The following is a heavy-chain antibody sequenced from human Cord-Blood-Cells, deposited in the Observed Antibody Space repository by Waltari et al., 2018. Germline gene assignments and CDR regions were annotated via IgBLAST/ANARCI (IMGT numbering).Heavy chain of an antibody. CDR1: GYPLSMGSY. D-gene: IGHD6-13*01. CDR3: ARGQQLVDWYFDL. Sequence: QVQLQEPGPGLVKPPETLSLTCTVSGYPLSMGSYWGWIRQPPGKGLEWIGSIYHSGSTYYNPSLKSRVTISVDTSKNQFSLKLSSVTAADTAVYYCARGQQLVDWYFDLWGRGTLVTVSS. J-gene: IGHJ2*01. V-gene: IGHV4-38-2*02. CDR2: IYHSGST.